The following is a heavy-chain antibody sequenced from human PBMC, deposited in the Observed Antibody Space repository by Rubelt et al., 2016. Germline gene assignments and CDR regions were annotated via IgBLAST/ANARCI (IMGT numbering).Heavy chain of an antibody. V-gene: IGHV4-59*08. D-gene: IGHD1-1*01. CDR1: GASISSFY. J-gene: IGHJ4*02. CDR2: VYYSGST. CDR3: AGQGAYKFDY. Sequence: QVQLQESGPGLVRPSETLFLTCSVSGASISSFYWSWIRLTPGKGLEWIGRVYYSGSTNYNPSLKSRVTISVDTSKNEFSLKLSSVIAADTAVYYCAGQGAYKFDYWGQGTLVTVSS.